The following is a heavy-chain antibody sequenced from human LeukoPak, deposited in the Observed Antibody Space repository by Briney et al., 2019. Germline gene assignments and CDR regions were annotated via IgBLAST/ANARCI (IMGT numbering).Heavy chain of an antibody. CDR3: ARYYYGSGSYFPGYYYYYMDV. CDR2: IYYSGST. D-gene: IGHD3-10*01. Sequence: SETLSLTCTVSGGSISSYYWSWIRQPPGKGLEWIGYIYYSGSTNYNPSLKSRVTISVDTSKNQFSLKLSSMTAADTAVYYCARYYYGSGSYFPGYYYYYMDVWGKGTTVTISS. J-gene: IGHJ6*03. V-gene: IGHV4-59*01. CDR1: GGSISSYY.